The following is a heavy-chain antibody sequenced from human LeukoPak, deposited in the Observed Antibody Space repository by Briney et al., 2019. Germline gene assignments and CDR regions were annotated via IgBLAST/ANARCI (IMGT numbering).Heavy chain of an antibody. D-gene: IGHD3-10*01. V-gene: IGHV3-48*03. CDR3: ARVYYGSGNSAAFDY. CDR2: ISSSGSTI. CDR1: GFTFSSYE. J-gene: IGHJ4*02. Sequence: GGSLRLSCAAPGFTFSSYEMNWVRQAPGKGLEWVSYISSSGSTIYYGDSVKGRFTISRDNAKNSLYLQMNSLRAEDTAVYYCARVYYGSGNSAAFDYWGQGTLVTVSS.